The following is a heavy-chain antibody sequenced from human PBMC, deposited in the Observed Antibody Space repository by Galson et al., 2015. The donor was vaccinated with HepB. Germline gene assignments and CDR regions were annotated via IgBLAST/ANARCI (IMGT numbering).Heavy chain of an antibody. CDR1: GGSISTYY. J-gene: IGHJ4*02. D-gene: IGHD3-16*01. CDR2: IYYSGST. CDR3: ARGVDVFDY. V-gene: IGHV4-59*01. Sequence: SETLSLTCTVSGGSISTYYWSWIRQPPGKGLEWIGYIYYSGSTNYNPSPKSRVTISVDTPKNQFSLKLSSVTAADTAVYYCARGVDVFDYWGQGTLVTVSS.